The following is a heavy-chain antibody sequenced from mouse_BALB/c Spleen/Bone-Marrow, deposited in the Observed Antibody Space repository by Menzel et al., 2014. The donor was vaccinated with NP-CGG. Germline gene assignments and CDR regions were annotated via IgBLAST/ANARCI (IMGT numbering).Heavy chain of an antibody. J-gene: IGHJ4*01. Sequence: EVKVVESGGGLVQPGGSLKLSCAASGFDFSRYWMSWVRQAPGKGLEWIGEINPDSTTIYYTPSLKDKFIISRDNAKNTLYLQMSKVRSEDTARYYCARRGYYAMDYWGQGTSVTVSS. CDR1: GFDFSRYW. CDR3: ARRGYYAMDY. V-gene: IGHV4-1*02. CDR2: INPDSTTI.